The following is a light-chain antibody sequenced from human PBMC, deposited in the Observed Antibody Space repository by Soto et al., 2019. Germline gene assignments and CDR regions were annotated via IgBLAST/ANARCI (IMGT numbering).Light chain of an antibody. Sequence: DIKMNQSPSSLSASVGDRVTITCQASQDISNYLNWYQQKPGKAPKLLIYAASSLQSGVPSRFSGSGSGTDFTLTISSLQPEDFATYYCQQGYSTPRTFGQG. CDR1: QDISNY. CDR3: QQGYSTPRT. CDR2: AAS. J-gene: IGKJ1*01. V-gene: IGKV1-39*01.